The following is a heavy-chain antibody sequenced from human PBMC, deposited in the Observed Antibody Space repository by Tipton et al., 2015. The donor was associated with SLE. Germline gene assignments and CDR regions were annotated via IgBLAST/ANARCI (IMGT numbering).Heavy chain of an antibody. CDR1: GGPSSGFY. J-gene: IGHJ5*02. D-gene: IGHD2-21*01. CDR2: INHSGRT. CDR3: ARGHPHIVVVIGGGWFDP. Sequence: TLSLTCAVYGGPSSGFYWAWIRQSPGKGLEWIGEINHSGRTNYNPSLKSRVTISEDTSKNQFSLRLSSVTAADTAVYYCARGHPHIVVVIGGGWFDPWGQGTLVTVSS. V-gene: IGHV4-34*01.